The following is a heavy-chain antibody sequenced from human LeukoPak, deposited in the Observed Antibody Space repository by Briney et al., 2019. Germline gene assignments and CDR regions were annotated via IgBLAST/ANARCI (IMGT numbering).Heavy chain of an antibody. CDR3: ARENYDILTGYQGYYYYYYMDV. CDR1: GGSISSYY. D-gene: IGHD3-9*01. V-gene: IGHV4-59*01. J-gene: IGHJ6*03. CDR2: IYYSGST. Sequence: SETLSLTCTVSGGSISSYYWSWIRQPPGKGLEWIGYIYYSGSTNYNPSLKSRVTISVDTSKNQFSLKLGSVTAADTAVYYCARENYDILTGYQGYYYYYYMDVWGKGTTVTVSS.